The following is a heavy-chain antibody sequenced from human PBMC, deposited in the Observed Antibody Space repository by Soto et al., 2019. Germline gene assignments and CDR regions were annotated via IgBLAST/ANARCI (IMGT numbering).Heavy chain of an antibody. D-gene: IGHD5-12*01. Sequence: EVQLVESGGGLVQPGGSLRLSCAASGFTFSRHWMHWVRQAPGKGLEWVSRVNGDGYTTTYTDSVKGRFTISRDNAKNTVYLQMTRLRVEATALYYCASVRPTVAPILGYWGQGILVTVSS. CDR3: ASVRPTVAPILGY. V-gene: IGHV3-74*01. CDR2: VNGDGYTT. J-gene: IGHJ4*02. CDR1: GFTFSRHW.